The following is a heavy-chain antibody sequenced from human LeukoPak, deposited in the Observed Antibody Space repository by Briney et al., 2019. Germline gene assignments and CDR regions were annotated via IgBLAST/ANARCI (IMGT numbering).Heavy chain of an antibody. CDR3: ARGNKRGYSYGGFDP. J-gene: IGHJ5*02. CDR1: GYTFTGYY. CDR2: INPNSGGT. Sequence: ASVKVSCKASGYTFTGYYMHWVRQAPGQGLEWMGWINPNSGGTNYAQKFQGRVTMTRDTSISTAYMELSRLRSDDTAVYYCARGNKRGYSYGGFDPWGQGTLVTVSS. D-gene: IGHD5-18*01. V-gene: IGHV1-2*02.